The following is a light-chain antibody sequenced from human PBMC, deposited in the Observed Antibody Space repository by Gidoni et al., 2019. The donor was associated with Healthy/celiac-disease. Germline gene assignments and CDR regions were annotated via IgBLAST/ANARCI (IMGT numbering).Light chain of an antibody. V-gene: IGLV2-14*01. CDR2: DVS. CDR3: SSYTSSSTPLYV. J-gene: IGLJ1*01. Sequence: QSALTQPASVSGSPGQSIPISCTGTSSDVGGYNYVSWYPQHPGKAPKLMIYDVSNRPSGVSNRFSGSKSGNTASLTIYGLQAEDEADYYCSSYTSSSTPLYVFGTGTKVTVL. CDR1: SSDVGGYNY.